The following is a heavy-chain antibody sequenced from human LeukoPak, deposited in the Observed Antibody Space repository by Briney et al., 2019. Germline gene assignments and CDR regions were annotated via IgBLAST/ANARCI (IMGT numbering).Heavy chain of an antibody. CDR3: ATDTGTADY. J-gene: IGHJ4*02. D-gene: IGHD1-1*01. CDR1: GFSLSNFA. V-gene: IGHV3-23*01. CDR2: IGFSGNK. Sequence: GGSLRLSCGASGFSLSNFAMSWARQAPGKGLEWVSAIGFSGNKYYAESVRGRFTISRDTLENTLYLQMNSLRAEDTAIYYRATDTGTADYWGQGTLVTISS.